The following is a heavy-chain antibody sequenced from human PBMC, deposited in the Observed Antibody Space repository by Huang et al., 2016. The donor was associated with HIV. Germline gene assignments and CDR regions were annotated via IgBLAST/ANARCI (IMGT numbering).Heavy chain of an antibody. CDR1: GGSMSRYY. Sequence: QVQLQESGPRLVNASETLSLTCTISGGSMSRYYWSWIRQPPGKGLEWIGYSYYSGATNHNPSLKGPVTISVGASNKDFSLSLTSVTAADTAVYYCARSGSTSLDRRGMDVWGQGTTVSVSS. J-gene: IGHJ6*02. V-gene: IGHV4-59*01. CDR2: SYYSGAT. D-gene: IGHD6-13*01. CDR3: ARSGSTSLDRRGMDV.